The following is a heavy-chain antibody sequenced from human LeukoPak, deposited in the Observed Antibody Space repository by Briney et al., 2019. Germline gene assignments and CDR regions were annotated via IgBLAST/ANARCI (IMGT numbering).Heavy chain of an antibody. CDR1: GFTFSSYW. D-gene: IGHD6-19*01. CDR3: ARGARQWLVPDFDY. Sequence: GGSLRLSCAASGFTFSSYWMSWVRQAPGKGLKWVANIKQDGSEKYYVDSVKGRFTISRDNAKNSLYLQMNSLRAEDTAVYYCARGARQWLVPDFDYWGQGTLVTVSS. V-gene: IGHV3-7*01. CDR2: IKQDGSEK. J-gene: IGHJ4*02.